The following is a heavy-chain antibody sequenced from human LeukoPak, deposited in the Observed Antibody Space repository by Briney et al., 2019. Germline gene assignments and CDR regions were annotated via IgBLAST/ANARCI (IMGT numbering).Heavy chain of an antibody. D-gene: IGHD5-24*01. V-gene: IGHV7-4-1*02. Sequence: ASVKVSCKASGYTFTSYAMNWVRQAPGQGLEWMGWINTNTGNPTYAQGFTGRFVFSLDTSVSTAYLQISSLKAEDTAVYYCARDDGAGYIPGHWFDPWGQGTLVTVSS. J-gene: IGHJ5*02. CDR3: ARDDGAGYIPGHWFDP. CDR1: GYTFTSYA. CDR2: INTNTGNP.